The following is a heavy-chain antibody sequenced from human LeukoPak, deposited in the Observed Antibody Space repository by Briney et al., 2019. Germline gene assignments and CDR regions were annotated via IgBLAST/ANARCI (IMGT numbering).Heavy chain of an antibody. CDR3: ARRVTTGTTSHFDY. CDR1: GYSFTSYW. V-gene: IGHV5-51*01. D-gene: IGHD1-1*01. J-gene: IGHJ4*02. CDR2: IYPGDSDT. Sequence: GESLKISCKGSGYSFTSYWIGWVRQMPGQGMEWMGIIYPGDSDTRYSPSFQGQVTIPADKSISTAYLQWSSLKASDTAMYYCARRVTTGTTSHFDYWGQGTLVTVSS.